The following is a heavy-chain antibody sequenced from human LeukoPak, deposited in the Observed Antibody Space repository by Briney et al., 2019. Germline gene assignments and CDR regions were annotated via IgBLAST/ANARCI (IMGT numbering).Heavy chain of an antibody. V-gene: IGHV4-4*07. CDR1: GGSINRYY. J-gene: IGHJ4*02. CDR3: ARGGKATVVTM. CDR2: IYSSGST. D-gene: IGHD4-23*01. Sequence: TSETLSLTCTVSGGSINRYYWSWLRQPAGEGLEWFGRIYSSGSTNYNPSLKSRVSMSVDTSKNQFSLKLTSVTAADTAVYYCARGGKATVVTMWGEGILVTVSS.